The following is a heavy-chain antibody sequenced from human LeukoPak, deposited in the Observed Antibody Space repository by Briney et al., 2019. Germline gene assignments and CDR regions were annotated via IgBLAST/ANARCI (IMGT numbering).Heavy chain of an antibody. D-gene: IGHD6-13*01. V-gene: IGHV4-39*01. J-gene: IGHJ5*02. CDR2: IYYSGST. Sequence: LRLSCAASGFTLSSYEMNWVRQPPGKGLEWIGSIYYSGSTYYNPSLKSRVTISVDTSKNQFSLKLSSVTAADTAVYYCARHHPDAGRWAAAGKRYNWFDPWGQGTLVTVSS. CDR1: GFTLSSYE. CDR3: ARHHPDAGRWAAAGKRYNWFDP.